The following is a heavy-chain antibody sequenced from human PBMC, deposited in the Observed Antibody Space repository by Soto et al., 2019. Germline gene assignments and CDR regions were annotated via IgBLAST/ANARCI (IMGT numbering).Heavy chain of an antibody. V-gene: IGHV4-30-4*01. CDR3: ARLWGGYCISTSCYALSYYYYGMDV. Sequence: PSETLSLTCTVSGGSISSGDYYWSWIRQPPGKGLEWIGYIYYSGSTYYNPSLKSRVTISVDTSKNQFSLKLSSVTAADTAVYYCARLWGGYCISTSCYALSYYYYGMDVWGQGTTVTVSS. CDR2: IYYSGST. J-gene: IGHJ6*02. D-gene: IGHD2-2*01. CDR1: GGSISSGDYY.